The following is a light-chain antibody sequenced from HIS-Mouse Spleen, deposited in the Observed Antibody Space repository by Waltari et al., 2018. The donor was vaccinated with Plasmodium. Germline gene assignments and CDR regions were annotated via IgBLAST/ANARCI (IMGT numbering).Light chain of an antibody. V-gene: IGLV3-21*02. CDR3: QLWDSSSDHYV. Sequence: SSVLTQPPSVSVAPEHQARITCGGNNIRSKSVERYQQKPGQAPVLVVYDESDRPSGIPERFSGSSSGNTATLTISGVEAGDEADYYCQLWDSSSDHYVFGAGTKVTVL. J-gene: IGLJ1*01. CDR2: DES. CDR1: NIRSKS.